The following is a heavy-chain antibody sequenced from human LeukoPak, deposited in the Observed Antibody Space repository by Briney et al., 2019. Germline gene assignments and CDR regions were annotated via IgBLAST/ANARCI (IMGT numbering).Heavy chain of an antibody. V-gene: IGHV1-2*04. J-gene: IGHJ3*02. CDR2: INPNSGGT. CDR1: GYTFTGYY. CDR3: ATGEMATQLGGAFDI. Sequence: ASVKVSCKASGYTFTGYYMHWVRQAPGQGLEWMGWINPNSGGTNYAQKFQGWVTMTRDTSISTAYMELSRLRSDDTAVYYCATGEMATQLGGAFDIWGQGTMVTVSS. D-gene: IGHD5-24*01.